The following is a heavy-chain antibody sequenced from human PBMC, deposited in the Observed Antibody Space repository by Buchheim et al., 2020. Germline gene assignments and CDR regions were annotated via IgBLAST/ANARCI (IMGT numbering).Heavy chain of an antibody. J-gene: IGHJ6*02. Sequence: EVQLVESGGGLVQPGGSLRLSCAASGFTVSSNYMSWVRQAPGKGLEWVSVIYSGGSTYYSDSVKGRFTISRDNSKNTQYLQMNSLRAEDTTVYYCARDCSTSCYKPTYGMDVWGQGTT. D-gene: IGHD2-2*02. CDR3: ARDCSTSCYKPTYGMDV. V-gene: IGHV3-66*01. CDR2: IYSGGST. CDR1: GFTVSSNY.